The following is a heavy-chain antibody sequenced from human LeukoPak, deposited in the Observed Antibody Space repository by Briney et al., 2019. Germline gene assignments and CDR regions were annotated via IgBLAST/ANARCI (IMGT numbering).Heavy chain of an antibody. CDR3: SRNADHDW. CDR1: GFSFSDAW. J-gene: IGHJ4*02. CDR2: IKRQTEGWAK. Sequence: GGSLRLSCAGSGFSFSDAWFNWVRQTPEKGLEWVARIKRQTEGWAKDYAAPVKGRFTISRDDSKSTVYLQMKSLEIEDTAVYFCSRNADHDWWGQGTLVTVSS. V-gene: IGHV3-15*01. D-gene: IGHD1-14*01.